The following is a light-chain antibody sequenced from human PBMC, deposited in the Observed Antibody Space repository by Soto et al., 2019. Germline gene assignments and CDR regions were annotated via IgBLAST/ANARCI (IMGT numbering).Light chain of an antibody. CDR1: QSVSSY. J-gene: IGKJ1*01. CDR2: DAS. Sequence: IVLTQSPATLSLSPGERATLSCRASQSVSSYLAWYQQKPGQAPRLLIYDASNRATGIPARFSGSGSGTDVTLTISSLEPEDFAVYYCQQRSNCPWTFGQGTKMEIK. V-gene: IGKV3-11*01. CDR3: QQRSNCPWT.